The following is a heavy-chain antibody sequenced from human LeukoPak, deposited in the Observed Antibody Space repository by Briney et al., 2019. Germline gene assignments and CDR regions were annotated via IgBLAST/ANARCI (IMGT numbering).Heavy chain of an antibody. CDR3: TRDTNYFDS. CDR1: GFTFSSFW. V-gene: IGHV3-74*01. D-gene: IGHD1-1*01. Sequence: GGSLRLSCAASGFTFSSFWMHWVRHAPGKGLVWVSRINTDGRSISYADSVKGRFTISRDNAKNTLYLQMNSLRAEDTAVYFCTRDTNYFDSWGQGTLVTVSS. J-gene: IGHJ4*02. CDR2: INTDGRSI.